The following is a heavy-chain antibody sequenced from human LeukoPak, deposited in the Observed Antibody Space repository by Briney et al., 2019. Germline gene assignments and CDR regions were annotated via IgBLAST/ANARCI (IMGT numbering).Heavy chain of an antibody. D-gene: IGHD6-13*01. CDR3: ARGDSSSWHFHLEWLVPGAQYNWFDP. Sequence: PGRSLRLSCAASGFTFSSYAMHWVRQAPGKGLEWVAVISYDGSNKYYADSAKGRFTISRDNSKNTLYLQMNSLRAEDTAVYYCARGDSSSWHFHLEWLVPGAQYNWFDPWGQGTLVTVSS. CDR2: ISYDGSNK. V-gene: IGHV3-30*04. CDR1: GFTFSSYA. J-gene: IGHJ5*02.